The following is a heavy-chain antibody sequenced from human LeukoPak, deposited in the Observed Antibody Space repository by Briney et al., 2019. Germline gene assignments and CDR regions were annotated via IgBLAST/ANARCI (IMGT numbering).Heavy chain of an antibody. CDR2: IYSGGST. CDR3: ARDQSGFDY. V-gene: IGHV3-66*01. J-gene: IGHJ4*02. Sequence: GGSLRLSCAASGFTVSTNYMSWVRQTPGMGLEWVSVIYSGGSTFYADSVKGRFIISRDNSKNTLYLQMNSLRAEDTAVYYCARDQSGFDYWGQGTLVTVSS. CDR1: GFTVSTNY.